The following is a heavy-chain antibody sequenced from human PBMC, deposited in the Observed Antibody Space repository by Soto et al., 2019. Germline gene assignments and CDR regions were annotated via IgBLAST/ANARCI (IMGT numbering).Heavy chain of an antibody. CDR3: AREGCSSTSCHGVGWFDP. J-gene: IGHJ5*02. D-gene: IGHD2-2*01. Sequence: PGGSLRLSCAASGFTFSSYGMHWVRQAPGKGLEWVAVIWYDGSNKYYADSVKGRFTISRDNSKNTLYLQMNSLRAEDTAVYYCAREGCSSTSCHGVGWFDPWGQGTLVTVSS. CDR1: GFTFSSYG. V-gene: IGHV3-33*01. CDR2: IWYDGSNK.